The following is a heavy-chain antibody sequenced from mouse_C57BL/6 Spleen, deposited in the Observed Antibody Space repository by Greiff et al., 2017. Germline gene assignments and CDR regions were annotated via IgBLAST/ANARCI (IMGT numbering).Heavy chain of an antibody. CDR3: ARYGSYYGSSYGFAF. CDR1: GYTFTSYW. D-gene: IGHD1-1*01. Sequence: QVQLKQSGAELVKPGASVKLSCKASGYTFTSYWMQWVKQRPGQGLEWIGEIDPSDSYTNYNQKFKGKATLTVDTYSSTAYMQLPCLTSGDSSVYYCARYGSYYGSSYGFAFWGQGTLVTVSA. J-gene: IGHJ3*01. CDR2: IDPSDSYT. V-gene: IGHV1-50*01.